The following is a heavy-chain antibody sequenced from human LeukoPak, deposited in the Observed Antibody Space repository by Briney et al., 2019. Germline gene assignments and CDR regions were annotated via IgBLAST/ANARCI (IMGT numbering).Heavy chain of an antibody. CDR3: AREPDYHYYYGMDV. CDR1: GDSVSSDSAA. Sequence: SQTLSLTCAISGDSVSSDSAAWNWIRQSPSRGLEWLGRTYYRSKWYNDYAVSVKSRITINPDTSKNQFSLQLNSVTPEDTPVYYCAREPDYHYYYGMDVWGQGTTVTVPS. J-gene: IGHJ6*02. V-gene: IGHV6-1*01. CDR2: TYYRSKWYN.